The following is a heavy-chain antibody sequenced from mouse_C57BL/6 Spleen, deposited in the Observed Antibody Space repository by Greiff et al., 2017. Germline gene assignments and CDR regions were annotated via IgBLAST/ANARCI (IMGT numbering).Heavy chain of an antibody. Sequence: EVKLMESGGGLVQPKGSLKLSCAASGFSFNTYAMNWVRQAPGKGLEWVARIRSKSNNYATSYADSVKDRFTISRDDSESMLYLQMNNLKTEDTAMYDWVRSPGSHYAMDYWGQGTSVTVSS. CDR2: IRSKSNNYAT. CDR1: GFSFNTYA. J-gene: IGHJ4*01. D-gene: IGHD1-1*02. V-gene: IGHV10-1*01. CDR3: VRSPGSHYAMDY.